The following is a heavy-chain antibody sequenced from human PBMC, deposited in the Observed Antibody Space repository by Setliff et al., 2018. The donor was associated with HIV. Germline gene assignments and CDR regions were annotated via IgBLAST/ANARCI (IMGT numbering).Heavy chain of an antibody. J-gene: IGHJ4*02. D-gene: IGHD5-18*01. CDR3: ARGSRGYSYGLPDY. CDR1: GGSISSGSYY. CDR2: IYTSGST. V-gene: IGHV4-61*09. Sequence: SETLSLTCTVSGGSISSGSYYWSWIRQPAGKGLEWIGHIYTSGSTNYNPSLKSRVTISVDTSKNQFSLKLSSVTAADTAVYYCARGSRGYSYGLPDYWGQGTLVTVSS.